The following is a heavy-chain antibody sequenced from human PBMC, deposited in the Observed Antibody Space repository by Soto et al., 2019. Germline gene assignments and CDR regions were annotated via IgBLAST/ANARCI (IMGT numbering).Heavy chain of an antibody. D-gene: IGHD2-2*01. CDR2: ISHDGINK. J-gene: IGHJ4*02. CDR1: GFTFSSYA. Sequence: GGSLRLSCAASGFTFSSYAMNWVRQAPGKGLEWVALISHDGINKYYADSVRGRFTISRDSSTNTLYLQMNSLRAADTAVYYCGRCTSTSCHLGSDYWRQGTLVTVSS. V-gene: IGHV3-30-3*01. CDR3: GRCTSTSCHLGSDY.